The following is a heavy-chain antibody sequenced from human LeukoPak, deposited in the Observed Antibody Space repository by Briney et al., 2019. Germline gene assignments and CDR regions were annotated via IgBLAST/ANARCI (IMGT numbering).Heavy chain of an antibody. V-gene: IGHV3-33*01. CDR3: ARARNNYDVNGFSALDY. CDR1: GLSFSSHG. J-gene: IGHJ4*02. CDR2: IWYDGTNE. D-gene: IGHD3-16*01. Sequence: PGGSLRLSCAASGLSFSSHGMHWVRQAPGKGLEWVAVIWYDGTNENYSDSLRGRFTISRDNSKNTLYLHMNSLRAEDTAVYYCARARNNYDVNGFSALDYWGQGTLVTVSS.